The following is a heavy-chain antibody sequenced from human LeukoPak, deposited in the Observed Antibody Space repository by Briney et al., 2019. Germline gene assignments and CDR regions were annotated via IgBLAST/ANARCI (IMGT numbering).Heavy chain of an antibody. V-gene: IGHV3-33*01. CDR3: ARGSKKDDFWSGIMYYFDY. CDR2: IWYDGSNK. Sequence: GRSLRLSCAASGFTFSSYGMHWVRQAPGKGLEWVAVIWYDGSNKYYADSVKGRFTISRDNSKNTLYLQMNSLRAEDTAVYYCARGSKKDDFWSGIMYYFDYWGQGTLVTVSS. J-gene: IGHJ4*02. D-gene: IGHD3-3*01. CDR1: GFTFSSYG.